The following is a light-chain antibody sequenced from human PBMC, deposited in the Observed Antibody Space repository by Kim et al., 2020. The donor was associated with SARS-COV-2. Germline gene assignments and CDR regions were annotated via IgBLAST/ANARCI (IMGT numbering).Light chain of an antibody. V-gene: IGKV1-9*01. CDR1: QAVNDY. CDR3: QQPNSYWLT. CDR2: GAS. Sequence: DIHLTQSPSFLSASVGDRVTTTCRASQAVNDYVAWYQQKPGKAPKLLIYGASNLQSGVPSRFSGRGSGTEFTLTISSLQPEDFATYYCQQPNSYWLTFGGGTKVDIK. J-gene: IGKJ4*01.